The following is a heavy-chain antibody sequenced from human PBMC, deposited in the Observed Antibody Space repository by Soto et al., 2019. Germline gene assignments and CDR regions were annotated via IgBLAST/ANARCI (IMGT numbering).Heavy chain of an antibody. D-gene: IGHD3-22*01. Sequence: ASVKVSCKASGYTFTSCAMHWVRQAPGQRLEWMGWINAGNGNTKYSQKFQGRVTITRDTSASTAYMELSSLRSEDTAVYYCARGVLYYDSSGASYFDYWGQGTLVTVSS. V-gene: IGHV1-3*01. CDR1: GYTFTSCA. J-gene: IGHJ4*02. CDR2: INAGNGNT. CDR3: ARGVLYYDSSGASYFDY.